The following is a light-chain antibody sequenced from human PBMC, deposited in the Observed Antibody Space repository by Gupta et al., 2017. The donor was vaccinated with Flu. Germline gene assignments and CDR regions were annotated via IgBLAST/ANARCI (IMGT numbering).Light chain of an antibody. J-gene: IGLJ2*01. CDR2: KRN. CDR3: ATWDDSLRAVV. Sequence: QSVLTQPPSTSGTPGQRVTFSCSGGNSNIGINYVYWYQQLPGAAPKLIIYKRNQRPSGVPDRFSGSKSDTYASLAISGLRSEDEAEYYWATWDDSLRAVVFGGGTKLTVL. CDR1: NSNIGINY. V-gene: IGLV1-47*01.